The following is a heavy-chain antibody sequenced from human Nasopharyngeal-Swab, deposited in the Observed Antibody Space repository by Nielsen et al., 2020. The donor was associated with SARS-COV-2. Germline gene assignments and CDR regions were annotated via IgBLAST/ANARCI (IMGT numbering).Heavy chain of an antibody. CDR1: GGTFSSYA. J-gene: IGHJ5*02. CDR3: ASVRGVRAGWFDP. V-gene: IGHV1-69*13. Sequence: SVKVSCKASGGTFSSYAISWVRQAPGQGLEWMGGIIPIFGTANYAQKFQGRVTITADESTGTAYMELSSLRSEDTVVYYCASVRGVRAGWFDPWGQGTLVTVSS. D-gene: IGHD3-10*01. CDR2: IIPIFGTA.